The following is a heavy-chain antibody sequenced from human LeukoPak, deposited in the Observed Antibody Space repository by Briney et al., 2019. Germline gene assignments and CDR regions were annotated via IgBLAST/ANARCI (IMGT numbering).Heavy chain of an antibody. CDR3: ARGIAVAGTSVY. V-gene: IGHV1-2*02. CDR2: INPNSGGT. Sequence: ASVKVSCKASGYTFTGYYMHWVRQAPGQGLEWMGWINPNSGGTNYAQKFQGRVTMTRDTSISTAYMDLSRLESDDTAVYHCARGIAVAGTSVYWGQGTLVTVSS. D-gene: IGHD6-19*01. J-gene: IGHJ4*02. CDR1: GYTFTGYY.